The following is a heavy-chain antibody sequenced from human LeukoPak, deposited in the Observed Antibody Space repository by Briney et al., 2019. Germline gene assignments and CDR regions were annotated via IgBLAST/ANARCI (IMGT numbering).Heavy chain of an antibody. V-gene: IGHV4-59*01. J-gene: IGHJ3*01. CDR2: IFSSGTT. Sequence: SETLSLTCTVSGDSISSYYWSWVRQPPGKGLEWIGTIFSSGTTIYNPSLKNRVTISLDTSKNHFSLKLNSVTAADTAVYYCAGTTTIIVVGADAFDVWGQGTMVTVSS. CDR3: AGTTTIIVVGADAFDV. CDR1: GDSISSYY. D-gene: IGHD3-22*01.